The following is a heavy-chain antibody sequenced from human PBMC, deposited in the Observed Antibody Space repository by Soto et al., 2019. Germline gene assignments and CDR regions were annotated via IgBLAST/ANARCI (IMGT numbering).Heavy chain of an antibody. CDR3: ARAGHPGIAVAGTATFDY. D-gene: IGHD6-19*01. CDR2: IIPIFGTA. Sequence: QVQLVQSGAEVKKPGSSVKVSCKASGGTFSSYAISWVRQAPGQGLEWMGGIIPIFGTANYAQKFQGRVTSTADXXTXTXXRELSSLRSEDTAVYYCARAGHPGIAVAGTATFDYWGQGTLVTVSS. CDR1: GGTFSSYA. J-gene: IGHJ4*02. V-gene: IGHV1-69*12.